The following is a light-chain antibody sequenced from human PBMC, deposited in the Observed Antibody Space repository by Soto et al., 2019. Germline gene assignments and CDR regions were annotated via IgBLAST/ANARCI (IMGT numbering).Light chain of an antibody. J-gene: IGKJ4*01. Sequence: DIQMTQSPSSLSASVGDRVSITCRASQAISDYLAWFQQKPGKAPKSLIYRASTLQGGVPSRFRGSGPGTYFTLTINSQQPEDLATYYCQQFHSWPRTFGGGTRVEIK. CDR2: RAS. V-gene: IGKV1-16*01. CDR1: QAISDY. CDR3: QQFHSWPRT.